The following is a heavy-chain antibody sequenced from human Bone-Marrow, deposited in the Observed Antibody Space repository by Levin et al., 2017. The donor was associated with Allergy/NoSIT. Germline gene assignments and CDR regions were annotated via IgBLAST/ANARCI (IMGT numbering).Heavy chain of an antibody. CDR2: IYYNGST. CDR1: GDSITGYH. V-gene: IGHV4-59*01. D-gene: IGHD3-3*01. J-gene: IGHJ6*02. CDR3: ARTRPLPPDDHYRMDV. Sequence: SETLSLTCSVSGDSITGYHWSWIRQPPGKGLEWIGYIYYNGSTYYNPSLKSRVTISLDTSKTQFSLKLTSVTAADTAVFYCARTRPLPPDDHYRMDVWGQGTTVTVSS.